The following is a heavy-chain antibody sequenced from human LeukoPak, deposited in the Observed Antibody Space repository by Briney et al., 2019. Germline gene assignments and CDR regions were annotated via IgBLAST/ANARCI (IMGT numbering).Heavy chain of an antibody. V-gene: IGHV3-30*18. CDR2: ISYDGSNK. Sequence: GGSLRLSCAAPGFTFSSYGMHWVRQAPGKGLEWVAVISYDGSNKYYADSVKGRFTISRDNSKNTLYLQMNSLRAEDTAVYYCAKDQEARYFDRTFDYWGQGTLVTVSS. D-gene: IGHD3-9*01. J-gene: IGHJ4*02. CDR3: AKDQEARYFDRTFDY. CDR1: GFTFSSYG.